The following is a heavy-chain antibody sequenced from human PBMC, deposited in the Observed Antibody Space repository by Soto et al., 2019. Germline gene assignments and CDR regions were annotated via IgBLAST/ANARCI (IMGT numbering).Heavy chain of an antibody. D-gene: IGHD4-17*01. Sequence: QVQLQESGPGLVKPSETLSLTCTVSGGSISSYYWSWIRQPPGKGLEWIGYIYYSGSTNYNPSLKSPVPISVDTSKNQFSLKLSSVTAADTAVYYCARASTVTTRGSRNNWFDPWGQGTLVTVSS. J-gene: IGHJ5*02. CDR1: GGSISSYY. CDR3: ARASTVTTRGSRNNWFDP. CDR2: IYYSGST. V-gene: IGHV4-59*08.